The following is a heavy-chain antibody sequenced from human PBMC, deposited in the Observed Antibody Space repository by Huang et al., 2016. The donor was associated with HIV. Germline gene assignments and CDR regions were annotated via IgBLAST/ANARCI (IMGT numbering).Heavy chain of an antibody. CDR3: AKDGADEEWDIDY. D-gene: IGHD1-26*01. V-gene: IGHV3-30*18. Sequence: VQLVESGGGVVQPGRSLRLACADSGFSFSTYVLHWVGQAPGKGLEGVAVISYDGSNKYYAHSVKGRFTISRDTSENKVYLQRNSLRHEDTAVYYCAKDGADEEWDIDYWGQGTLVTVSS. CDR2: ISYDGSNK. CDR1: GFSFSTYV. J-gene: IGHJ4*02.